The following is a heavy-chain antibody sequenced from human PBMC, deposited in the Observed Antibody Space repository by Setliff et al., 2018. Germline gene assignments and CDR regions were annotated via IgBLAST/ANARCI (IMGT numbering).Heavy chain of an antibody. Sequence: SETLSLTCTVSGDSISRAMYYWSWLRQSAGKGLECIGRIYTDGSTKYNPSLKSRVTISLDTSKNQFSLSLTSVTAEDTAVYYCARMSGFQYIDVWDKGTTVTVSS. CDR2: IYTDGST. CDR3: ARMSGFQYIDV. CDR1: GDSISRAMYY. V-gene: IGHV4-61*02. D-gene: IGHD3-3*01. J-gene: IGHJ6*03.